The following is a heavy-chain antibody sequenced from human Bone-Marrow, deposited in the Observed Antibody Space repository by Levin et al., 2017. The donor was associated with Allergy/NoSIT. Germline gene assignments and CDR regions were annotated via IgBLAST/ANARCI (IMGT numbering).Heavy chain of an antibody. CDR3: AKGKFPDFWSAHGAYGMDV. J-gene: IGHJ6*02. Sequence: HGESLKISCAASGPIFRNYAMSWVRLAPGKGLDWVSTISGSGLTTYYADSVKGRFTISRDSSKNTLSLQMNSLRAEDTAVYYCAKGKFPDFWSAHGAYGMDVWGQGTTVTVSS. V-gene: IGHV3-23*01. CDR2: ISGSGLTT. D-gene: IGHD3-3*01. CDR1: GPIFRNYA.